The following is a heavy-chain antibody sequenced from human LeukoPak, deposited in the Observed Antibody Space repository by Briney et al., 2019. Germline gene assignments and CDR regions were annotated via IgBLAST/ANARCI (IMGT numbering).Heavy chain of an antibody. Sequence: ASETLSLTCTVSGGSINSYYWSWIRQPPGKGLEWIGYIYYSGSTNYNPSLKSRVTISVDTSKNQFSLKLSSVTAADTAVYYCARLNRSGPDYWGQGTLVIVSS. CDR3: ARLNRSGPDY. D-gene: IGHD2-15*01. CDR2: IYYSGST. J-gene: IGHJ4*02. V-gene: IGHV4-59*01. CDR1: GGSINSYY.